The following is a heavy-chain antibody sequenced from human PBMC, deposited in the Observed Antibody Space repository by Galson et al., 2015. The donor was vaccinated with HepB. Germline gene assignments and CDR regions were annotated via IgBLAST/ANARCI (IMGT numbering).Heavy chain of an antibody. Sequence: SLRLSCAASGFSFSTSWMTWVRQAPGRGLEWVANIKEDDGERASDAAVKGRFIISRDNGKKSMYLQMNRLRVEDTAVYYCARLVKTSGHNWHSLLYYFDDWGQGSPVTVPS. CDR3: ARLVKTSGHNWHSLLYYFDD. CDR2: IKEDDGER. D-gene: IGHD1-1*01. CDR1: GFSFSTSW. J-gene: IGHJ4*02. V-gene: IGHV3-7*03.